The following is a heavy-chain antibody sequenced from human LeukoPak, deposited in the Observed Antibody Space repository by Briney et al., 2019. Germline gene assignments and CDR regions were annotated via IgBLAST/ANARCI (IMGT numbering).Heavy chain of an antibody. CDR2: KNPNSGNT. J-gene: IGHJ6*03. V-gene: IGHV1-8*01. CDR3: ARGRRDGYNYFDYYYYMDV. D-gene: IGHD5-24*01. CDR1: GYTFTSYD. Sequence: EASVKVSCKASGYTFTSYDINWVRQATGQGLEWMGWKNPNSGNTGYAQKFQGRVTMTRNTSISTAYMELSSLRSEDTAVYYCARGRRDGYNYFDYYYYMDVWGKGTTVTISS.